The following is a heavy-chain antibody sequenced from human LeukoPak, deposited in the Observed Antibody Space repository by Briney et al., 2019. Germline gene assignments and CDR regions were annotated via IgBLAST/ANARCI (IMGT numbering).Heavy chain of an antibody. Sequence: SGGSLRLSCAASGFSFSTYTMHWVRQAPGKGLEWVALISYDATNTYYADSVKGRFTISRDNSKNTVYLQMKSLRTEDTAVYFCARVVATIVVDLENFQHWGQGTLVTVSS. V-gene: IGHV3-30-3*01. J-gene: IGHJ1*01. CDR3: ARVVATIVVDLENFQH. CDR1: GFSFSTYT. D-gene: IGHD5-12*01. CDR2: ISYDATNT.